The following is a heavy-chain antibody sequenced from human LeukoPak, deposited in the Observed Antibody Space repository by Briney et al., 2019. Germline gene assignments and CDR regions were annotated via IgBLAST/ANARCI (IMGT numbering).Heavy chain of an antibody. D-gene: IGHD5-12*01. V-gene: IGHV4-59*01. Sequence: AESLSLTCPVSGRSIISYFWGWIRQPPGKGPEWIGYILDSGTTNYNPSSNYNPSLKSRVAVSLDTSKNHFSLKLSSVTAADTAVYVCARGGVTTIAQYDYWGQGILVTVSS. J-gene: IGHJ4*02. CDR2: ILDSGTT. CDR1: GRSIISYF. CDR3: ARGGVTTIAQYDY.